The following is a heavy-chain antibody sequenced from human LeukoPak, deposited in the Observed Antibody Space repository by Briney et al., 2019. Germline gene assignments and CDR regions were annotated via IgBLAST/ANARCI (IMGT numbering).Heavy chain of an antibody. V-gene: IGHV4-39*01. CDR3: ARAGLEEAFDI. D-gene: IGHD3-22*01. CDR2: IYYSGNT. Sequence: SETLSLTCTVSGGSISSGVYYWAWIRQPPGKGLEWIGSIYYSGNTYYNPSLKSRVTISVDTSKSKFSLKLISVTAADTAVYYCARAGLEEAFDIWGQGTMVTVSS. J-gene: IGHJ3*02. CDR1: GGSISSGVYY.